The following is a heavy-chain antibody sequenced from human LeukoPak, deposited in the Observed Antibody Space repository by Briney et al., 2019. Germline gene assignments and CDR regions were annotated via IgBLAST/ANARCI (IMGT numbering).Heavy chain of an antibody. CDR2: IYYSGST. V-gene: IGHV4-59*01. CDR1: GGSISSYY. J-gene: IGHJ4*02. CDR3: ARSGSGGMDFFDY. D-gene: IGHD6-19*01. Sequence: PSETLSLTCTVSGGSISSYYWSWIRQPPGKGLEWIGYIYYSGSTNYNPSLKSRVTISVDTSKNQFSLELSSVTAADTAVYYCARSGSGGMDFFDYWGQGTLVTVSS.